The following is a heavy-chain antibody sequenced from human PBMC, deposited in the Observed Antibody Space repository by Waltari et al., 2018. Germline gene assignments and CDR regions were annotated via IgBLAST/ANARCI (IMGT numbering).Heavy chain of an antibody. D-gene: IGHD6-19*01. Sequence: QVQLVQSGAEVKKPGSSVTVSCQASGCTFSSYAIRWVRQARGQGLEWIGGINPIFGTANYEQKLRGRVTITTDESTSRAYMELSRLRSEEPAVYYCASPQTVAGISGAFDIWGQGTMVTVSS. CDR1: GCTFSSYA. CDR3: ASPQTVAGISGAFDI. J-gene: IGHJ3*02. CDR2: INPIFGTA. V-gene: IGHV1-69*05.